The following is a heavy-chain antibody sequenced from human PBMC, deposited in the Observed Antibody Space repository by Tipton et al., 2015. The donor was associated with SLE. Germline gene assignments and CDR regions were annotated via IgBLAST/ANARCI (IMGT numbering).Heavy chain of an antibody. Sequence: TLSLTCSVSGGSISSHHWSWIRQPPGKGLEWIGYIYYSGSTNYNPSLKSRVTTSVDTSKNQFSLKLSSVTAADTAVYYCARGEAWELPPRHWGQGTLVTVSS. CDR3: ARGEAWELPPRH. CDR1: GGSISSHH. CDR2: IYYSGST. D-gene: IGHD1-26*01. J-gene: IGHJ4*02. V-gene: IGHV4-59*11.